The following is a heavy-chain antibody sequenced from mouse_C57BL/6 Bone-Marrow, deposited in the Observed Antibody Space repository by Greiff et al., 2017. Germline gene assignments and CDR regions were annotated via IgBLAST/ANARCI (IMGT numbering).Heavy chain of an antibody. J-gene: IGHJ4*01. V-gene: IGHV5-4*01. CDR1: GFTFSSYA. D-gene: IGHD1-1*01. CDR3: AREILRYAMDY. CDR2: ISDGGSYT. Sequence: EVKLVESGGGLVKPGGSLKLSCAASGFTFSSYAMSWVRQTPEKRLEWVATISDGGSYTYYPDNVKGRFTISRDNAKNNLYLQMSHLKSEDTAMYYCAREILRYAMDYWGQGTSVTVSS.